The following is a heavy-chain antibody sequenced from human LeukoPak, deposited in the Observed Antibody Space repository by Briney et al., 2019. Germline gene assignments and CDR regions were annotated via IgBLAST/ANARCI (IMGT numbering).Heavy chain of an antibody. V-gene: IGHV3-48*03. CDR3: ARDDAGYSSGWYWVY. CDR2: ISSSGSII. CDR1: GFTFSGYE. Sequence: EGSLRLSCAASGFTFSGYEMNWVRQAPGKGLEWVSYISSSGSIIYYAGSVKGRFTISRDNAKNSLYLQMNSLRAEDTAVYYCARDDAGYSSGWYWVYWGQGTLVTVSS. J-gene: IGHJ4*02. D-gene: IGHD6-19*01.